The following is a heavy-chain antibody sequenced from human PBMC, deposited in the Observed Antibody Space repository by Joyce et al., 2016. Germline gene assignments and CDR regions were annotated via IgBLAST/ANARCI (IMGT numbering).Heavy chain of an antibody. J-gene: IGHJ6*02. D-gene: IGHD3/OR15-3a*01. Sequence: QVRLQESGPGLVKPSETLSLTCAVSGFSVNAGYYWGWIRQPPGKGLEWLAIGHQTGGGAANPSLKSRVTVSVDTSKNQFSLTLTSVTDADTATYYCARLAYYDFSTLCPPVASFFGMDVWGQGTPVTVSS. V-gene: IGHV4-38-2*01. CDR2: GHQTGGG. CDR3: ARLAYYDFSTLCPPVASFFGMDV. CDR1: GFSVNAGYY.